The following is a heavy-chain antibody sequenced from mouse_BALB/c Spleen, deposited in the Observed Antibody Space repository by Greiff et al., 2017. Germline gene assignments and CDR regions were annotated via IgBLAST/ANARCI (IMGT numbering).Heavy chain of an antibody. Sequence: VHLVESGPGLVAPSQSLSITCTVSGFSLTSYGVHWVRQPPGKGLEWLGVIWAGGSTNYNSALMSRLSISKDNSKSQVFLKMNSLQTDDTAMYYCARDGGIYYDYDAGFAYWGQGTLVTVSA. CDR3: ARDGGIYYDYDAGFAY. D-gene: IGHD2-4*01. CDR2: IWAGGST. J-gene: IGHJ3*01. V-gene: IGHV2-9*02. CDR1: GFSLTSYG.